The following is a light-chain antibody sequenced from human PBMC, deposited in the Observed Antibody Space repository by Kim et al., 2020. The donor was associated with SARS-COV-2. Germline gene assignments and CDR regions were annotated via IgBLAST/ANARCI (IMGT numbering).Light chain of an antibody. V-gene: IGKV1-5*03. Sequence: DIQMTQSPSTLSASVGDTVTITCRASQSVSSWLAWYQQKPGKAPKVLIYKASTLESGVPSRFSGSESGTEFTLTVRGLQPDDFATYYWQQYDDYPFTFGQGTKLEIK. CDR2: KAS. CDR1: QSVSSW. CDR3: QQYDDYPFT. J-gene: IGKJ2*01.